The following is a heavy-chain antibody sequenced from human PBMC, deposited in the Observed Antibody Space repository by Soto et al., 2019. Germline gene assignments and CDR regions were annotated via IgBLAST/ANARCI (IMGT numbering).Heavy chain of an antibody. D-gene: IGHD3-22*01. V-gene: IGHV1-69*06. CDR3: ARVGYYYDSSGSYDAFDI. J-gene: IGHJ3*02. Sequence: SVKVSCKASGGTFSSYAISWVRQAPGQGLEWMGGIIPIFGTANYAQKFQGRVTITADKSTSTAYMELSSLRSEDTAVYYCARVGYYYDSSGSYDAFDIWGQGTMVTVS. CDR2: IIPIFGTA. CDR1: GGTFSSYA.